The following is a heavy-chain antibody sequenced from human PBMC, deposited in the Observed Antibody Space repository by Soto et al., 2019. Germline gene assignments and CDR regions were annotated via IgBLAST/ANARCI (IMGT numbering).Heavy chain of an antibody. Sequence: ASVKVSCTASGYTFTSYGISWVRQAPGQGLEWMGWISAYNGNTNYAQKLQGRVTMTTDTSTSTAYMELRSLRSDDTAVYYCARDRFRIGYCSSTSCYNWFDPWGQGTLVTAPQ. CDR1: GYTFTSYG. CDR2: ISAYNGNT. D-gene: IGHD2-2*01. CDR3: ARDRFRIGYCSSTSCYNWFDP. J-gene: IGHJ5*02. V-gene: IGHV1-18*01.